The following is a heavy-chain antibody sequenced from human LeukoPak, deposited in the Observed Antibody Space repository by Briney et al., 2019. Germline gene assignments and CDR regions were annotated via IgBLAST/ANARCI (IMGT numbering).Heavy chain of an antibody. Sequence: PGGSLRLSCAASGFTFSSYAMSWVRQAPGKGLEWVSAISGSGGSTYYADSGKGRFTIYRDNSKNTLYLQMNSLRAEDTAVYYCAKDPIPLLWFGESFDLWGRGTLVTVSS. CDR2: ISGSGGST. J-gene: IGHJ2*01. CDR3: AKDPIPLLWFGESFDL. D-gene: IGHD3-10*01. CDR1: GFTFSSYA. V-gene: IGHV3-23*01.